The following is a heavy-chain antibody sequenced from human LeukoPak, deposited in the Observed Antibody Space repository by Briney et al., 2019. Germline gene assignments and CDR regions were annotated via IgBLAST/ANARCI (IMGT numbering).Heavy chain of an antibody. J-gene: IGHJ3*02. CDR3: ARFYYYDSSGSVDAFDI. Sequence: SVKVSCKASGYTFTSYYMHWVRQAPGQGLEWMGGIIPIFGTANYAQKFQGRVTITADESTSTAYMELSNLRSEDTAVYYCARFYYYDSSGSVDAFDIWGQGTMVTVSS. V-gene: IGHV1-69*13. CDR1: GYTFTSYY. CDR2: IIPIFGTA. D-gene: IGHD3-22*01.